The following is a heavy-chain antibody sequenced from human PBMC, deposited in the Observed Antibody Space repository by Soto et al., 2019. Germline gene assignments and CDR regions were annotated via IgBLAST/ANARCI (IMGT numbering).Heavy chain of an antibody. V-gene: IGHV3-23*01. CDR2: ISGSGGT. J-gene: IGHJ4*02. Sequence: EVQLLELGGGLVQPGGSLRLSCAASDFTISSYGMSWVRQAPGKGLEWVSVISGSGGTYYADSVKGRFTISRDNSKNTLYLQMNSLRVEDTAVYYCAKDVNYDILAGYYYYWGQGTLVTVSS. CDR1: DFTISSYG. CDR3: AKDVNYDILAGYYYY. D-gene: IGHD3-9*01.